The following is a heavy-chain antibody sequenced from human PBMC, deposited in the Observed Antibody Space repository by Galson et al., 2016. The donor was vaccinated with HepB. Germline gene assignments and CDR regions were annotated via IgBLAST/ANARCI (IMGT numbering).Heavy chain of an antibody. J-gene: IGHJ2*01. CDR2: IGLAGDT. Sequence: SLRLSCAASGFTFSTGDLHWVRQATGKGLEWVSAIGLAGDTYYLDSVRGRFTISRENVRNSLYLQMTSLRAGDTAVYYCARARSVGLGKWTWYFALWGRGTLVTVSS. CDR1: GFTFSTGD. D-gene: IGHD3-16*01. CDR3: ARARSVGLGKWTWYFAL. V-gene: IGHV3-13*01.